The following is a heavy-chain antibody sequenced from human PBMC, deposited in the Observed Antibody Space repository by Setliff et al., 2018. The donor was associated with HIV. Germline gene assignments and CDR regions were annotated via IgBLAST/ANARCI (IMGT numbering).Heavy chain of an antibody. D-gene: IGHD3-22*01. CDR2: FDPEDGET. CDR3: ATIRAYYYDSSGQEYFQH. Sequence: GASVKVSCKVSGYTLSELSMHWVRQAPGEGLEWMGGFDPEDGETVYAQKFQGRVTMTEDTSTDTAYMELSSLRSEDTAMYYCATIRAYYYDSSGQEYFQHWGHGTLVTVSS. J-gene: IGHJ1*01. V-gene: IGHV1-24*01. CDR1: GYTLSELS.